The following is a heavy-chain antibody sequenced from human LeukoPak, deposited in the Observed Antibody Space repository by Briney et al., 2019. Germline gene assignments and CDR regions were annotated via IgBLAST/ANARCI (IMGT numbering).Heavy chain of an antibody. CDR1: GYSISSGYY. CDR2: IYHSGST. J-gene: IGHJ4*02. D-gene: IGHD3-10*01. V-gene: IGHV4-38-2*02. Sequence: SETLSLTCTVSGYSISSGYYWGWIRQPPGKGLEWIGSIYHSGSTNYNPSLKGRVTISVDTSKNQFSLKLSSVTAADTAVYYCARAYSGSPHFDYWGQGTLVTVSS. CDR3: ARAYSGSPHFDY.